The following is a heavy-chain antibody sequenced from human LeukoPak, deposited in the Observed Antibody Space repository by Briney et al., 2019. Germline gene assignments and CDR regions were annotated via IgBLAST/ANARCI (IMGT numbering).Heavy chain of an antibody. CDR2: ITSSGASM. J-gene: IGHJ4*02. Sequence: GGSLRLSCAASGFTFPTYSMNWVRQAPGKGLEWVSSITSSGASMYYADSVKGRFTISRDNAKNSLYLQMNGLRAEDTAVYYCARTYYDILTAYNPYFDYWGQGTLVTVSS. CDR1: GFTFPTYS. D-gene: IGHD3-9*01. CDR3: ARTYYDILTAYNPYFDY. V-gene: IGHV3-21*01.